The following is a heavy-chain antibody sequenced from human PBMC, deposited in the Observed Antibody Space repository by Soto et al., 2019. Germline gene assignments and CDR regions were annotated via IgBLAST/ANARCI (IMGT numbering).Heavy chain of an antibody. D-gene: IGHD1-1*01. CDR3: ARGRYGDY. CDR2: ISAHNGNT. J-gene: IGHJ4*02. Sequence: QVHLVQSGAEGKKPGASVKVSCKGSGYTFTSYGITWVRQAPGQGLEWMGWISAHNGNTDYAQRLQGRVTVTRDTSTSTAYMELRSLRSDDTAVYYCARGRYGDYWGQGAPVTLSS. CDR1: GYTFTSYG. V-gene: IGHV1-18*01.